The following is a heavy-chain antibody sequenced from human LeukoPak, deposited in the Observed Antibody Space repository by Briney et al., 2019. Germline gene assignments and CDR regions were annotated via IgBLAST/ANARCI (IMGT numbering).Heavy chain of an antibody. CDR2: IYYSGST. Sequence: SETLSLTCTVSGGSISSSPYYWGWIRQPPGKGLEWIATIYYSGSTYYNPSLKSRVTISVDTSKNQFSLKLSSVTAADTAVYYCARYYDSSGYWSTPHFDYWGQGTLVTVSS. J-gene: IGHJ4*02. CDR1: GGSISSSPYY. V-gene: IGHV4-39*07. D-gene: IGHD3-22*01. CDR3: ARYYDSSGYWSTPHFDY.